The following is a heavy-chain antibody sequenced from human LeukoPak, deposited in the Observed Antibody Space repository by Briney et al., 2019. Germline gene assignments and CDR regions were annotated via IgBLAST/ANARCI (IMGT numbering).Heavy chain of an antibody. V-gene: IGHV4-4*07. CDR3: ARDRDFLDY. D-gene: IGHD3-3*01. CDR1: GGSMSFYY. Sequence: SETLSLTCTISGGSMSFYYWSWIRQPAGKGLEWIGRIYTSGSTNYNPSLKSRVTISVDTSKKQFSLKLNSVTAADTAVYYCARDRDFLDYWGQGTLVTVSS. J-gene: IGHJ4*02. CDR2: IYTSGST.